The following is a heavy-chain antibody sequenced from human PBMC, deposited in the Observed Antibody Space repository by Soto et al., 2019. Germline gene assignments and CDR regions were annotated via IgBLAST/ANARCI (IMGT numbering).Heavy chain of an antibody. V-gene: IGHV1-24*01. D-gene: IGHD6-13*01. CDR3: ATRRLAAACTPNAIDS. CDR2: FDPEYGET. J-gene: IGHJ5*01. CDR1: GYTLTELS. Sequence: ASVKVSCEVSGYTLTELSMHWVRQAPGKGLEGMGGFDPEYGETIYAQKFQGRVTMTEDTSTDTAYMELSSLRSEDTAVYYCATRRLAAACTPNAIDSRVNGTLVTVSS.